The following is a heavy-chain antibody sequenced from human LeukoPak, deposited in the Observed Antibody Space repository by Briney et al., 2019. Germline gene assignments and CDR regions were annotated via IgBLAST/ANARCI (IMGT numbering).Heavy chain of an antibody. D-gene: IGHD2-21*01. J-gene: IGHJ6*02. Sequence: PGGSLRLSCAASGFTVSSNYMTWVRQAPGKGLEWVGRIKSKTDGETTDYAVPVKGRFTISRDDAKNMLYLQINSLKTEDTAVYYCTTDNIVMNVWGQGTTVSVSS. CDR1: GFTVSSNY. V-gene: IGHV3-15*01. CDR2: IKSKTDGETT. CDR3: TTDNIVMNV.